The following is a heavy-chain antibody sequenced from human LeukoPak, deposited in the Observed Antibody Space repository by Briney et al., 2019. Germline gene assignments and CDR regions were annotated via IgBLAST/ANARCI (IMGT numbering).Heavy chain of an antibody. Sequence: PGGSLRLSCAASGFSFSNHYTRWIRQAPGKGLEWVANINEDGSNKWHLGSVKGRFTVSRDNARNALYLQMNSLRVEDTAVYYCTRVIVAVPGYFDYFDFWGQGALVTVSS. CDR1: GFSFSNHY. V-gene: IGHV3-7*01. CDR2: INEDGSNK. J-gene: IGHJ4*02. CDR3: TRVIVAVPGYFDYFDF. D-gene: IGHD6-19*01.